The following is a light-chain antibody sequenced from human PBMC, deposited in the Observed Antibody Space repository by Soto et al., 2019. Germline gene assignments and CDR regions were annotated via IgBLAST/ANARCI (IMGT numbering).Light chain of an antibody. CDR2: AAS. CDR1: QGISNY. Sequence: IQMTQSPSSLSASVVDIVTISFRASQGISNYLAWYQQKPGKVPKLLIYAASTLQSGAPSRFSGSGSGTDFTLTISSLQPEDAATYYCQKYNSAPFTFGGGTKVDIK. J-gene: IGKJ4*01. V-gene: IGKV1-27*01. CDR3: QKYNSAPFT.